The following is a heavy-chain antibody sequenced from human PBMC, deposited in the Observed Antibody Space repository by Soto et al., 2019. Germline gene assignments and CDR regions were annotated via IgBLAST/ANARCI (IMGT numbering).Heavy chain of an antibody. V-gene: IGHV1-69*13. J-gene: IGHJ6*02. CDR3: ARGIGYGSGSAIQPIKYYYGMDV. CDR2: IIPIFGTA. Sequence: SVKVSCKASGGTFSSYAISWVRQAPGQGLEWMGGIIPIFGTANYAQKFQGRVTITADESTSTAYMELSSLRSEDTAVYYCARGIGYGSGSAIQPIKYYYGMDVWGQGTTVTVSS. CDR1: GGTFSSYA. D-gene: IGHD3-10*01.